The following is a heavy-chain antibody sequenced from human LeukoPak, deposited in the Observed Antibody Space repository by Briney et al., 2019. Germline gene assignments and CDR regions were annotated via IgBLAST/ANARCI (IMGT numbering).Heavy chain of an antibody. Sequence: PGGSLRPSSAASGFTFSSYEMNWVRQAPGKGLEWGSYIGRTGSTIYYADSVKGRFTISRDNARNSLHLQLNSLRAEETAIYYCTRSAYLQLAIRGFYHGMDVWGQGTTVTVSS. D-gene: IGHD6-6*01. CDR1: GFTFSSYE. J-gene: IGHJ6*02. CDR2: IGRTGSTI. CDR3: TRSAYLQLAIRGFYHGMDV. V-gene: IGHV3-48*03.